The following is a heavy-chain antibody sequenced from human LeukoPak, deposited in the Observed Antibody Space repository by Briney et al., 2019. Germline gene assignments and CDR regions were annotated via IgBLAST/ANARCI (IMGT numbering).Heavy chain of an antibody. Sequence: SETLSLTCTVSGDSISSGGYYWSWIRQHPGKGLEWIGYIYYSGSTYYNPSLKSRVTISVDTSKNQFSLKLSSVTAADTAVYYCARDDPTAMVTDYWGQGTLVTVSS. CDR1: GDSISSGGYY. V-gene: IGHV4-31*03. J-gene: IGHJ4*02. CDR2: IYYSGST. CDR3: ARDDPTAMVTDY. D-gene: IGHD5-18*01.